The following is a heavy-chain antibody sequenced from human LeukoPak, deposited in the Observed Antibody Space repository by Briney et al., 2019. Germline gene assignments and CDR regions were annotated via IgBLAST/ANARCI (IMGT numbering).Heavy chain of an antibody. J-gene: IGHJ4*02. V-gene: IGHV3-33*03. Sequence: GGSLRLPCAASGFTFSNYGMHWVRQAPGKGLEWVAVIWHDGSKEYYADSVKGRFTISRDDSKNTVHLQMNSLRAGDTAVYFCASASGDYGYDYWGQGTLVTVSS. CDR2: IWHDGSKE. CDR1: GFTFSNYG. CDR3: ASASGDYGYDY. D-gene: IGHD4-17*01.